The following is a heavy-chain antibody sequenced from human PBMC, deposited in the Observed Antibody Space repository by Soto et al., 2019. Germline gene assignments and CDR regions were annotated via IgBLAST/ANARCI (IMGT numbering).Heavy chain of an antibody. CDR2: ISSSSSYT. D-gene: IGHD3-22*01. CDR1: GFTFSDYY. J-gene: IGHJ6*02. V-gene: IGHV3-11*06. Sequence: GSLRLSCAASGFTFSDYYMSWIRQAPGKGLEWVSYISSSSSYTNYADSVKGRFTISRDNAKNSLYLQMNSLRAEDTAVYYCASTARYYYDSSGYHNPLDYYGMDVWGQGTTVTVSS. CDR3: ASTARYYYDSSGYHNPLDYYGMDV.